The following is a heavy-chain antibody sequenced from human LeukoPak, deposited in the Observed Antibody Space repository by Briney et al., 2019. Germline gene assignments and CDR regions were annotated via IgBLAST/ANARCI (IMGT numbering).Heavy chain of an antibody. J-gene: IGHJ4*02. Sequence: GGSLRLSGAASGFSFSSYWMSWVRQAPGKGLEWVANINPDGSNMLYVDSVKGRFTISRDNAKNSLYLQMNNLRAEDTAVYFCVSGLQWLYWGQGTLVTVSS. CDR2: INPDGSNM. V-gene: IGHV3-7*01. CDR1: GFSFSSYW. CDR3: VSGLQWLY. D-gene: IGHD6-19*01.